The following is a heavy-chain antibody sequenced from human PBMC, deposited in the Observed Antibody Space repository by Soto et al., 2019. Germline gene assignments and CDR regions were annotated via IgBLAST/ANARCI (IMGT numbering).Heavy chain of an antibody. CDR3: AKIGTVAVAAHWGYFDY. J-gene: IGHJ4*02. V-gene: IGHV3-9*01. CDR2: ISWNSGSI. CDR1: GFTFDDYA. D-gene: IGHD6-19*01. Sequence: GGSLRLSCAASGFTFDDYAMHWVRQAPGKGLEWVSGISWNSGSIGYADSVKGRFTISRDNAKNSLYLQMNSLRAEDTALYYCAKIGTVAVAAHWGYFDYWGQGTLVTVSS.